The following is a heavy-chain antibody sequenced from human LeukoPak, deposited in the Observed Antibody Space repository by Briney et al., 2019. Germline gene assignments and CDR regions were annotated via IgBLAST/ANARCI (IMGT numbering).Heavy chain of an antibody. CDR2: INQDGGDK. V-gene: IGHV3-7*01. D-gene: IGHD3-10*01. CDR1: GFSLSNYW. CDR3: AWYGVTHGLDV. Sequence: PGGSLRLSCAASGFSLSNYWMSWVRQAPGKGLEWVANINQDGGDKYYVDSVMGRFTISKDNAKNSVYLQMNSLRPGDTAIYYCAWYGVTHGLDVWGQGTTVTVSS. J-gene: IGHJ6*02.